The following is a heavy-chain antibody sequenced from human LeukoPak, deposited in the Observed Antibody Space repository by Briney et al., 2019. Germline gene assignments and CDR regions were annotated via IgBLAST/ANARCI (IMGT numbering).Heavy chain of an antibody. J-gene: IGHJ4*02. V-gene: IGHV3-11*05. CDR3: ARDAQEQAMVTLFDY. CDR1: GFTFSDYY. CDR2: ISSSSSYT. Sequence: PGGSLRLSCAASGFTFSDYYMSWIRQAPGKGLEWVSYISSSSSYTNYADSVKGRFTISRDNAKNSLYLQMNSLRAEDTAVYYCARDAQEQAMVTLFDYWGQGTLVTVSS. D-gene: IGHD5-18*01.